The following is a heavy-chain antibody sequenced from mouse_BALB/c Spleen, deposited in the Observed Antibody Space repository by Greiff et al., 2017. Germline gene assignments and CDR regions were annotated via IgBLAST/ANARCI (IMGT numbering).Heavy chain of an antibody. D-gene: IGHD3-3*01. CDR3: ARSGTGAMDY. V-gene: IGHV1-5*01. CDR2: IYPGNSDT. Sequence: EVQLQESGTVLARPGASVKMSCKASGYTFTSYWMHWVKQRPGQGLEWIGAIYPGNSDTSYNQKFKGKAKLTADKSSSTAYMQLSSLTSEDSAVYFCARSGTGAMDYWGQGTSVTVSS. J-gene: IGHJ4*01. CDR1: GYTFTSYW.